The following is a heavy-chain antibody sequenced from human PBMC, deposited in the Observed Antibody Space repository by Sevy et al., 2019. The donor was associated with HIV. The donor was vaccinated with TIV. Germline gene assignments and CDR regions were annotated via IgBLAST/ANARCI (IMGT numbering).Heavy chain of an antibody. J-gene: IGHJ6*02. CDR2: ISWNSVSL. D-gene: IGHD6-6*01. CDR3: AKDNRPATMSNSSYYYYYGMDV. V-gene: IGHV3-9*01. Sequence: GGSLRLSCAASGFSFGDYAMHWVRQAPGKGLEWVSGISWNSVSLDYADSVKGRFTISRDNAKNSHFLQMNRLRSEDTALYYCAKDNRPATMSNSSYYYYYGMDVWGQGTTVTVSS. CDR1: GFSFGDYA.